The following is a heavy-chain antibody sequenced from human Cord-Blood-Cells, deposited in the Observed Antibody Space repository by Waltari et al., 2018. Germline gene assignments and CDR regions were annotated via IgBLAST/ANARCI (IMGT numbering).Heavy chain of an antibody. CDR3: ARDPRQLGFDY. V-gene: IGHV4-38-2*02. CDR2: IYHSGST. D-gene: IGHD6-6*01. CDR1: GYSIRSGYY. Sequence: QVQLQESGPGLVKPSETLSLTCAVSGYSIRSGYYWGWIRQPPGKGLEWIGSIYHSGSTNYNPSLKSRVTISVDTSKNQFSLKLSSVTAADTAVYYCARDPRQLGFDYWGQGTLVTVSS. J-gene: IGHJ4*02.